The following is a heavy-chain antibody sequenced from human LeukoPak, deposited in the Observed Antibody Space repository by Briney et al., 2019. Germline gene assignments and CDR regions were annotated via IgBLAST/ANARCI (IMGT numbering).Heavy chain of an antibody. CDR3: ALVGATKTYYFDY. J-gene: IGHJ4*02. CDR2: INPSGGST. Sequence: ASVKVSCKASGYTFTSNYMHWVRQAPGQGLEWMGIINPSGGSTSYALKFQGRVTMTRDTSTSTVYMELSSLRSEDTAVYYCALVGATKTYYFDYWGQGTLVTVSS. D-gene: IGHD1-26*01. CDR1: GYTFTSNY. V-gene: IGHV1-46*01.